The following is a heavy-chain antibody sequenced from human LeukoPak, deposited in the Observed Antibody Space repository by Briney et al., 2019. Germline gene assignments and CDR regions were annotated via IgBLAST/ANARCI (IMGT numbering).Heavy chain of an antibody. CDR2: ISGSGGST. CDR1: GFTFSSYA. J-gene: IGHJ5*02. CDR3: ARELKTASGTWWFDA. D-gene: IGHD6-13*01. V-gene: IGHV3-23*01. Sequence: GGSLRLSCAASGFTFSSYAMSWVRQAPGKGLEWVSAISGSGGSTYYADSVKGRFTISRDNAKDSLYLQMNSLRAEDTAVYYCARELKTASGTWWFDAWGQGTLVTVSS.